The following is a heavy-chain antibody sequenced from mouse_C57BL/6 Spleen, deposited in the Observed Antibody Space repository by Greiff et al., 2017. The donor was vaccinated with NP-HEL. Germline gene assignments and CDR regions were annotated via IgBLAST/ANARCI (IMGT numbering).Heavy chain of an antibody. J-gene: IGHJ4*01. V-gene: IGHV6-3*01. Sequence: EVKLEESGGGLVQPGGSMKLSCVASGFTFSNYWMNWVRQSPEKGLEWVAQIRLKSDNYATHYAESVKGRFTISRDDSKSSVYLQMNNLRAEDTGIYYCTNYYGNPYYAMDYWGQGTSVTVSS. CDR3: TNYYGNPYYAMDY. D-gene: IGHD2-1*01. CDR1: GFTFSNYW. CDR2: IRLKSDNYAT.